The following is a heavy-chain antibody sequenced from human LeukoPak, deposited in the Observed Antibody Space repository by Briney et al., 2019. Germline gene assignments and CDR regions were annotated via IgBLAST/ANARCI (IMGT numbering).Heavy chain of an antibody. V-gene: IGHV1-46*01. CDR1: GYTFTSDY. J-gene: IGHJ4*02. CDR2: INPSSGTT. CDR3: AXXXXPXXXXTEY. Sequence: ASVKVSCKASGYTFTSDYMHWVRQAPGQGLEWMGIINPSSGTTXYXXXXXXXVTMTRDTSTSTVYMELSSLRSEDTAVYYCAXXXXPXXXXTEYWGQGTLVTVSS.